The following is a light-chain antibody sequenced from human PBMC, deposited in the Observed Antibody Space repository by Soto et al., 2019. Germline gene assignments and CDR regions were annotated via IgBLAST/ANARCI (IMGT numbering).Light chain of an antibody. J-gene: IGLJ1*01. Sequence: QSALTQPASVSGSPGQSSTISCTGTSSDVGGYNYVSWYQQHPGKAPKLMIYEVSNRPSGVSNRFSGSRSGNTASLTTSGLQAEDEAEYYCNSYTSSSTFGFGTGTKLTVL. CDR3: NSYTSSSTFG. CDR2: EVS. V-gene: IGLV2-14*01. CDR1: SSDVGGYNY.